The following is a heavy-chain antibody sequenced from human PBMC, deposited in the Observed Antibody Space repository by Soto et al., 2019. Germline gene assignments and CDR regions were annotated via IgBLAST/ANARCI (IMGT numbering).Heavy chain of an antibody. CDR3: ARAHPQKYCGGDCYSYYFDY. V-gene: IGHV1-69*01. J-gene: IGHJ4*02. D-gene: IGHD2-21*02. CDR2: IIPIFGTA. CDR1: GGTFSSYA. Sequence: QVQLVQSGAEVKKPGSSVKVSCKASGGTFSSYAISWVRQAPGQGLEWMGGIIPIFGTANYAQKFQGRVTITADESTSSAYMEQSSLRSEDTAVYYCARAHPQKYCGGDCYSYYFDYWGQGTLVTVSS.